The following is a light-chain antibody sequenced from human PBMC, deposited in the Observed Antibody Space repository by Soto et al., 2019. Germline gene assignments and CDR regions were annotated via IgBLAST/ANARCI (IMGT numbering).Light chain of an antibody. CDR3: KQYDSLSQT. V-gene: IGKV1-5*01. J-gene: IGKJ1*01. Sequence: DIQMTQSPSTLPASVGDRVTITCRASQSIRSWLAWYQQKPGKAHNLLIYEASTLESGVQSRFSGSGSGTEFTLTISSLQPDDFATYYCKQYDSLSQTFGQGTKVDIK. CDR1: QSIRSW. CDR2: EAS.